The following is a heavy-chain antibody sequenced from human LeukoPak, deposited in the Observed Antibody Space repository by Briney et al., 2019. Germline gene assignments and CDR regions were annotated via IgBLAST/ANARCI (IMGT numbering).Heavy chain of an antibody. CDR3: ARVALVVVVVAGLPYYYYYMGV. V-gene: IGHV4-59*01. D-gene: IGHD2-15*01. J-gene: IGHJ6*03. Sequence: PSETLSLTCTVSGGSISSYYWSWIRQPPGKGLEWIGYIYYSGSTNYNPSLKSRVTISVDTSKNQFSPKLSSVTAADTAVYYCARVALVVVVVAGLPYYYYYMGVWGKGTTVTVSS. CDR1: GGSISSYY. CDR2: IYYSGST.